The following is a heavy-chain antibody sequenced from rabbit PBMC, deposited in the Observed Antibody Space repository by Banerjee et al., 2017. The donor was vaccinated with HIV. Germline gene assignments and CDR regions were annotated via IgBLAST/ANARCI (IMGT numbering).Heavy chain of an antibody. J-gene: IGHJ4*01. D-gene: IGHD4-1*01. CDR2: IYAGSTGST. V-gene: IGHV1S45*01. CDR1: GFSFSSVYW. Sequence: QEQLEESGGDLVKPGASLTLTCTASGFSFSSVYWIYWVRQAPGKGLEWIGTIYAGSTGSTYYASWAKGRFTVSKTSSTTVTLQMTSLTAADTATYFCARDLAGVTGWNFGLWGPGTLAPS. CDR3: ARDLAGVTGWNFGL.